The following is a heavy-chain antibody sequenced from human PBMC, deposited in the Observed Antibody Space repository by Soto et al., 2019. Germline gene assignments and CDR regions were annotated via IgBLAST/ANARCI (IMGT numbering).Heavy chain of an antibody. CDR3: ARSGASGSSGGYYYFYYGLDV. J-gene: IGHJ6*02. CDR1: GDSINNYF. V-gene: IGHV4-59*01. D-gene: IGHD6-19*01. Sequence: SETMSLTCTVSGDSINNYFWSWIRQPPGKRLEWIGYIYYSGSTDYNPSLRSRVTISVDTSKNQFSLNLRSVTAADTAVYYCARSGASGSSGGYYYFYYGLDVWGQGTTVTVSS. CDR2: IYYSGST.